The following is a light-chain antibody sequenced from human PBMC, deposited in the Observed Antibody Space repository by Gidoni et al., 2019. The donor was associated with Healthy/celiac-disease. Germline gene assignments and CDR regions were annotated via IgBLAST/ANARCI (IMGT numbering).Light chain of an antibody. CDR3: AAWDDSLNGLV. CDR2: SNN. J-gene: IGLJ2*01. CDR1: SSNIGSNT. Sequence: QSVLTQPPSASGPPGQRVTISCSGSSSNIGSNTVNWYQQLPGTAPKLLIYSNNQRPSGVPDRFSGSKSGTSASLAISGLQSEYEADYYCAAWDDSLNGLVFGGGTKLTVL. V-gene: IGLV1-44*01.